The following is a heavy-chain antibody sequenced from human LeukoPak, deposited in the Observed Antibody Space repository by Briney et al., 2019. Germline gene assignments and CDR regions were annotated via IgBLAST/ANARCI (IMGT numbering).Heavy chain of an antibody. CDR2: ISSSSSYI. Sequence: SGGSLRLSCAASGFTFSSYSMNWVRQAPGKGLEWVSSISSSSSYIYYADSVKGRFTISRDNAKNSLYLQMNSLRAEDTAVYYCARDLNAAHFYYYDSELVVAFDIWGQGTMVTVSS. V-gene: IGHV3-21*01. D-gene: IGHD3-22*01. J-gene: IGHJ3*02. CDR3: ARDLNAAHFYYYDSELVVAFDI. CDR1: GFTFSSYS.